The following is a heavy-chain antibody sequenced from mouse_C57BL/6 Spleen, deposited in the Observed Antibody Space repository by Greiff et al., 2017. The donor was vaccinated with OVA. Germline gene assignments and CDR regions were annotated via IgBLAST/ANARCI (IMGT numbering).Heavy chain of an antibody. D-gene: IGHD2-3*01. Sequence: VQLVESGPELVKPGASVKISCKASGYAFSSSWMNWVKQRPGKGLEWIGRIYPGDGDTNYNGKFKGKATLTADKSSSTAYMQLSSLTSEDSAVYFCAREGRLLAGFAYWGQGTLVTVSA. CDR2: IYPGDGDT. J-gene: IGHJ3*01. CDR3: AREGRLLAGFAY. CDR1: GYAFSSSW. V-gene: IGHV1-82*01.